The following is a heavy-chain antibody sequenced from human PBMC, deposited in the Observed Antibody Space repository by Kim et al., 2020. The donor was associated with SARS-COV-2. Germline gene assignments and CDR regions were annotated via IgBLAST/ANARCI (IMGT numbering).Heavy chain of an antibody. CDR1: GYTFTSYY. CDR3: ARDWAYYDILTGLGWFDP. D-gene: IGHD3-9*01. Sequence: ASVKVSCKASGYTFTSYYMHWVRQAPGQGLEWMGIINPSGGSTSYAQKFQGRVTMTRDTSTSTVYMELSSLRSEDTAVYYCARDWAYYDILTGLGWFDPWGQGTLVTVSS. CDR2: INPSGGST. J-gene: IGHJ5*02. V-gene: IGHV1-46*01.